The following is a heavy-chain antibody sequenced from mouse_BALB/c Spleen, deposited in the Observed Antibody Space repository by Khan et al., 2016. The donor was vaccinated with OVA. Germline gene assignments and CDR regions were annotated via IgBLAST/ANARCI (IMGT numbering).Heavy chain of an antibody. CDR1: GYSITSDYA. J-gene: IGHJ3*01. Sequence: QLEESGPGLVKPSQSLSLTCTVTGYSITSDYAWNWIRQFPGNKLEWMGYISYSGSITYNPSLKSRISITRDTSKNQFFLQLNSVTTEDTATYYCARWFSYWGRGTLVTVSA. CDR2: ISYSGSI. V-gene: IGHV3-2*02. CDR3: ARWFSY.